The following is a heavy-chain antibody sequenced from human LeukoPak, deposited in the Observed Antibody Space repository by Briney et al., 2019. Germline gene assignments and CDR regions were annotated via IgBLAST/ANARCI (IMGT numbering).Heavy chain of an antibody. Sequence: SETLSLTCTVSGFSVTTDSYCWGWIRQPPGKGLEWIGYDYCGGNTHYDPSLKRRVTISVDTSKNQFSLTLTSVTAADTAVYFCARDHFGSLDSWGQGILVTVSS. CDR1: GFSVTTDSYC. J-gene: IGHJ4*02. V-gene: IGHV4-61*01. CDR2: DYCGGNT. D-gene: IGHD3-10*01. CDR3: ARDHFGSLDS.